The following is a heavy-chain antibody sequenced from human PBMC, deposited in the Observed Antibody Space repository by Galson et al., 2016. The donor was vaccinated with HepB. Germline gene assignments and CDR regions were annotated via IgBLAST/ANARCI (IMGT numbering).Heavy chain of an antibody. Sequence: LRLSCAASGFTFSSYAMHWVRQAPGKGLEWVAVISYDGSNKYYADSVKGRFTISRDNSKNTLYLQMTSLRAEDTAVYYCARTRYCSSTSCYYYYYGMDVWGQGTTVTVSS. D-gene: IGHD2-2*01. CDR1: GFTFSSYA. CDR3: ARTRYCSSTSCYYYYYGMDV. V-gene: IGHV3-30*04. J-gene: IGHJ6*02. CDR2: ISYDGSNK.